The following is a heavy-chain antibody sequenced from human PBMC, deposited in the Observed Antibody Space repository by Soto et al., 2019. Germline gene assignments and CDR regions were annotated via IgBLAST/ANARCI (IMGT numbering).Heavy chain of an antibody. V-gene: IGHV3-23*01. CDR2: LSGSGYST. CDR3: AKTYNWNPDY. J-gene: IGHJ4*02. CDR1: GFTVSSYS. Sequence: PGGSLRLSCAACGFTVSSYSMSWVRQAPGKGLEWVSTLSGSGYSTYYADSVKGRFTISRDNSKNTLYLQMNSLRAEDSAVYYCAKTYNWNPDYWGQGTLVTVSS. D-gene: IGHD1-20*01.